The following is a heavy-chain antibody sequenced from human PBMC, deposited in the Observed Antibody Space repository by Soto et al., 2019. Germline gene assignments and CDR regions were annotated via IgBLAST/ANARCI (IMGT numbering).Heavy chain of an antibody. V-gene: IGHV4-34*01. CDR1: GGSFSGYY. CDR2: INHSGST. CDR3: ARGVDYGGNFPRWGLDY. J-gene: IGHJ4*02. D-gene: IGHD4-17*01. Sequence: QVQLQQWGAGLLKPSETLSLTCAVYGGSFSGYYWSWIRQPPGKGLGWIGEINHSGSTNYNPSLKSRVTISVXXSXTXXSLRRSSVTAADTAVYYCARGVDYGGNFPRWGLDYWGQGTLVTVSS.